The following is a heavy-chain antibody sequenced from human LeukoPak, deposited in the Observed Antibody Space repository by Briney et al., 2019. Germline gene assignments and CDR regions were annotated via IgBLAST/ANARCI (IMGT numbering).Heavy chain of an antibody. CDR1: GGSFSGYY. V-gene: IGHV4-34*01. J-gene: IGHJ4*02. CDR3: ARTVASVFDY. D-gene: IGHD4-11*01. Sequence: SETLSLTCAVYGGSFSGYYWSWIRQPPGKGLEWIGEINHSGSTNYNPSLKSRVTISVDTSKNQFSLKLSSVTVADTAVYYCARTVASVFDYWGQGTLVTVSS. CDR2: INHSGST.